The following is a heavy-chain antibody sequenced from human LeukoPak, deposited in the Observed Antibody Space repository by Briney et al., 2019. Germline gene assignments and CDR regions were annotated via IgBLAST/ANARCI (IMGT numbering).Heavy chain of an antibody. CDR3: AREGLTQLWLRYFDY. CDR1: GFTFSSYS. J-gene: IGHJ4*02. Sequence: PGGSMRLSCAASGFTFSSYSMNWVRQAPGKGLEWVSSISSSSSYIYYADSVKGRFTISRDNAKNSLYLQMNSLRAEDTAVYYCAREGLTQLWLRYFDYWGQGTLVTVSS. D-gene: IGHD5-18*01. V-gene: IGHV3-21*01. CDR2: ISSSSSYI.